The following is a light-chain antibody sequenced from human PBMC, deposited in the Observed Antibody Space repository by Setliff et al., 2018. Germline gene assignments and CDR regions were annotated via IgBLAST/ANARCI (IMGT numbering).Light chain of an antibody. J-gene: IGLJ2*01. CDR2: DNY. V-gene: IGLV1-51*01. CDR3: ATWDIDLSAVG. Sequence: QSVLTQPPSVSAAPGQKVTISCSGGSSNIGNDYVSWYQHLPGTAPKLLIYDNYKRPSGIPDRFSGSKSGTSATLAITGLQTGDEADYYCATWDIDLSAVGFGGGTKVTVL. CDR1: SSNIGNDY.